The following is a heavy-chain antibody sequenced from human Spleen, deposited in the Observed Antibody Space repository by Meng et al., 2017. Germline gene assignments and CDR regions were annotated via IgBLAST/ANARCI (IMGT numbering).Heavy chain of an antibody. J-gene: IGHJ5*02. D-gene: IGHD6-13*01. CDR3: TRDRDSSNWPNWFDP. Sequence: GESLKISCGASGFTFSIYTMHWVRQAPGKGLEWVAVISYEGSDKDKYYADSVKGRFTISRDNSKNTLYLQMNSLRVEDTAVYYCTRDRDSSNWPNWFDPWGQGTLVTVSS. CDR1: GFTFSIYT. CDR2: ISYEGSDKDK. V-gene: IGHV3-30*04.